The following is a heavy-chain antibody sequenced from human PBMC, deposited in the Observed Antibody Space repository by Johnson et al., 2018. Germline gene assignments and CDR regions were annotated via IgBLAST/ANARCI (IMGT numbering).Heavy chain of an antibody. CDR2: ITYDGSNQ. CDR3: AKPRDRYGYYYYMDV. Sequence: QVQLVESGGGVVQPGRSLRLSCAASGFTFSSYGMHWVRQAPGKGLEWVAVITYDGSNQYYDASVKGRFTISRDNSKNTLYLQMNSLRAEDTAMYYCAKPRDRYGYYYYMDVWGKGTTVTVSS. CDR1: GFTFSSYG. D-gene: IGHD5-18*01. V-gene: IGHV3-30*18. J-gene: IGHJ6*03.